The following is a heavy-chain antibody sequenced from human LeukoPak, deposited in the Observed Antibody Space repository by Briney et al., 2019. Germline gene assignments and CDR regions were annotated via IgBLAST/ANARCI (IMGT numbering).Heavy chain of an antibody. CDR2: ISGSGGST. Sequence: PGGSLRLSCAASGFTFSSYAMSWVRQAPGKGLEWVSAISGSGGSTYYADSVKGRFIISRDNSKNTLYLQMNSLRAEDTAVYYCAKDLSGSYLFDYWGQGTLVTVSS. CDR1: GFTFSSYA. CDR3: AKDLSGSYLFDY. D-gene: IGHD1-26*01. J-gene: IGHJ4*02. V-gene: IGHV3-23*01.